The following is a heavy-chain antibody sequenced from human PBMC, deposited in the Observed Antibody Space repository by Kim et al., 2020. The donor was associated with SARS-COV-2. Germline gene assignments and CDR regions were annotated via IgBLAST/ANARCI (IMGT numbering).Heavy chain of an antibody. CDR3: ARAYSSGWAYFDY. J-gene: IGHJ4*02. D-gene: IGHD6-19*01. Sequence: YADAGKGPITHTRDNAKNSQYLQMNSLRAEDTAVYYCARAYSSGWAYFDYWGQGTLVTVSS. V-gene: IGHV3-21*01.